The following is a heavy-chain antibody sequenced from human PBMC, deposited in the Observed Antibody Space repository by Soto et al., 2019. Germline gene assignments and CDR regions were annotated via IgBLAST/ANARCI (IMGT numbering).Heavy chain of an antibody. Sequence: GGSLRLSCAASGFTFSSYGMHWVRQAPGKGLEWVAVISYDGSNKYYADSVKGRFTISRDNSKNTLYLQMNSLRAEDTAVYYCAKEGAAAGTFDYWGQGTLVTVSS. J-gene: IGHJ4*02. D-gene: IGHD6-13*01. V-gene: IGHV3-30*18. CDR2: ISYDGSNK. CDR3: AKEGAAAGTFDY. CDR1: GFTFSSYG.